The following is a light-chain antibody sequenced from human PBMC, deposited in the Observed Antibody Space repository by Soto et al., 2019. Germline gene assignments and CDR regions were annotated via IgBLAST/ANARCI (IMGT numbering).Light chain of an antibody. J-gene: IGLJ2*01. V-gene: IGLV2-14*01. CDR2: DVS. CDR3: SSYTSSSTLV. CDR1: SSDVGGYNY. Sequence: QSVLTQPASVSGSPGQSITISCTGTSSDVGGYNYVSLYQQHPGKAPKLMIYDVSNRPSGVSNRFSGSKSGNTASLTISGLQAEDEADYYCSSYTSSSTLVFGVGTKLTVL.